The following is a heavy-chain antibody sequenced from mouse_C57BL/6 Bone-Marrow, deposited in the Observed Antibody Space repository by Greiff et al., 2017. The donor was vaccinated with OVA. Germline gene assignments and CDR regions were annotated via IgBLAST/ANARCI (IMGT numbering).Heavy chain of an antibody. J-gene: IGHJ2*01. CDR2: IYPRSGNT. CDR3: ARGLGYYFDY. CDR1: GYTFTSYG. V-gene: IGHV1-81*01. Sequence: VKLQESGAELARPGASVKLSCKASGYTFTSYGISWVKQRTGQGLEWIGEIYPRSGNTYYNEKFKGKATLTADKSSSTAYMELRSLTSEDSAVYFCARGLGYYFDYWGQGTTLTVSS. D-gene: IGHD3-3*01.